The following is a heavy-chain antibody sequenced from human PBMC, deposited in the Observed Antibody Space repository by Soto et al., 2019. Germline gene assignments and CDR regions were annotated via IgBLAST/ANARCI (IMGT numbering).Heavy chain of an antibody. D-gene: IGHD2-2*01. CDR3: AEDLGCSNTTGYAGNPFGY. V-gene: IGHV3-23*01. J-gene: IGHJ4*02. CDR1: GFTFSSYA. CDR2: ISGSGGNT. Sequence: PGGSLRLSCAASGFTFSSYAMRWVRQAPGKGLEGVAVISGSGGNTYYADSVKGRFTIARDNSKNTLYLQMNSLRAEDTAVYYFAEDLGCSNTTGYAGNPFGYWGQGTLVTVSS.